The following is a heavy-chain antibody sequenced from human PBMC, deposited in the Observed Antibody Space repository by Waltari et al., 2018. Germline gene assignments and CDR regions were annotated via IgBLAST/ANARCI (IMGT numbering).Heavy chain of an antibody. V-gene: IGHV3-23*01. CDR1: GFTFSSYA. D-gene: IGHD1-26*01. Sequence: EVQLLESGGGLVQPGGSLRLSCAASGFTFSSYAMRWVRPAPGKGLEWGSAISGSGGSTYYAESVKGRFTIFRDNSKNTLYLQMNSLRAEDTAVYYCAKPDSGSYSPDAFDIWGQGTMVTVSS. CDR3: AKPDSGSYSPDAFDI. CDR2: ISGSGGST. J-gene: IGHJ3*02.